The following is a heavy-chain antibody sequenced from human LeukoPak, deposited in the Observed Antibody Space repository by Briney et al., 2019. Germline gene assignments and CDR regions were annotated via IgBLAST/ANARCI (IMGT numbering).Heavy chain of an antibody. Sequence: ASQTLSLTCAVPGGSISSDTFSWNWIRQPAGRGLEWIGRIYTSGTTNYNPSLKSRVTISLDTSKNQFSLKLNSVTAADTAVYYCVRGKRGYDILTGYSQYNYFDPWGQGTLVTVSS. D-gene: IGHD3-9*01. J-gene: IGHJ5*02. CDR3: VRGKRGYDILTGYSQYNYFDP. CDR2: IYTSGTT. CDR1: GGSISSDTFS. V-gene: IGHV4-61*02.